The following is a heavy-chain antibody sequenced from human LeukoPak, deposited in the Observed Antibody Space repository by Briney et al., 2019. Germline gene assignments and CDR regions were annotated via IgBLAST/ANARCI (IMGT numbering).Heavy chain of an antibody. D-gene: IGHD6-6*01. CDR1: GFTFSSYA. CDR3: ARDNAAARPPYYYYYYMDV. J-gene: IGHJ6*03. V-gene: IGHV3-23*01. CDR2: ISGSGGST. Sequence: PGGSLRLSCAASGFTFSSYAMSWVRQAPGKGLEWVSAISGSGGSTYYADSVKGRFTISRDNSKNTLYLQMNSLRAEDTAVYYCARDNAAARPPYYYYYYMDVWGKGTTVTVSS.